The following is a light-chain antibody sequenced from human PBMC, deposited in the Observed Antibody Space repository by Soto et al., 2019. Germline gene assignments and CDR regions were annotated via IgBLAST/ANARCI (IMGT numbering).Light chain of an antibody. Sequence: QSVLTQPPSVSEAPRQRVTISCSGSSSNIGNNAVNWYQQLPGKAPKLLIYYDDLLPSGVSDRFSGSKSGTSASLVISGLQSEDEADYYCATWDDSLHGPVFGGGTQLTV. CDR1: SSNIGNNA. J-gene: IGLJ2*01. V-gene: IGLV1-36*01. CDR2: YDD. CDR3: ATWDDSLHGPV.